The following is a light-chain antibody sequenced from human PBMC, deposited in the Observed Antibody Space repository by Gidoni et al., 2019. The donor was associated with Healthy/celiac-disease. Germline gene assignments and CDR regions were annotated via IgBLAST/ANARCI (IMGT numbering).Light chain of an antibody. V-gene: IGKV3-20*01. CDR1: QSVSSSY. Sequence: EIVFTQPPGTLSLSPGERATLSCRASQSVSSSYLAWYQQKPGQAPRLLIYGASSRATGIPDRFSGSGSGTDFTLTISRLEPEDFAVYYCQQYGSSRLTFGGGTKVEIK. CDR3: QQYGSSRLT. J-gene: IGKJ4*01. CDR2: GAS.